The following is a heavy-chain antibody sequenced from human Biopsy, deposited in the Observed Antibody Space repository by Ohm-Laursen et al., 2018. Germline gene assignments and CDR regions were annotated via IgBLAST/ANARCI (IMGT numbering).Heavy chain of an antibody. Sequence: SLRLSCAASGFTFNNYWMHWVRQAPGKGLEWVSGISDSGGSTYYADSVKGRFTISRDNSKNTLYLEMNSLRAEDTAIYYCAKARSGSSNSCYNYWGQGTLVIVSS. V-gene: IGHV3-23*01. D-gene: IGHD2-2*02. J-gene: IGHJ4*02. CDR3: AKARSGSSNSCYNY. CDR2: ISDSGGST. CDR1: GFTFNNYW.